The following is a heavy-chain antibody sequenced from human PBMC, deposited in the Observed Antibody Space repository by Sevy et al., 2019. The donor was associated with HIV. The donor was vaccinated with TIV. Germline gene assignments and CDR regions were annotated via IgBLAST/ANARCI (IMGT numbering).Heavy chain of an antibody. V-gene: IGHV3-30*02. Sequence: GGSLRLSCAASGFRFNNFGMYWIRQAPGKGLEGVAFIRYDGINKYYVDSVKGRSTISRDNPKDTLYLEMKSLRLEDTAIYYCAKGGSGGIDHYGMDVWGQWTTVTVSS. CDR3: AKGGSGGIDHYGMDV. CDR1: GFRFNNFG. D-gene: IGHD6-25*01. J-gene: IGHJ6*02. CDR2: IRYDGINK.